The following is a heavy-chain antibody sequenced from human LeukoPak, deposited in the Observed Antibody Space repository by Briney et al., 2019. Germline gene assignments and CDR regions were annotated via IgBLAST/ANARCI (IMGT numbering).Heavy chain of an antibody. J-gene: IGHJ5*02. D-gene: IGHD6-19*01. CDR2: INPNSGGT. Sequence: ASVKVSCKASGYTFTSYYMHWVRQAPGQGLEWMGWINPNSGGTNYAQKFQGRVTMTRDTSISTAYMELSRLRSDDTAVYYCARPRDSSGWSRNWFDPWGQGTLVTVSS. CDR3: ARPRDSSGWSRNWFDP. V-gene: IGHV1-2*02. CDR1: GYTFTSYY.